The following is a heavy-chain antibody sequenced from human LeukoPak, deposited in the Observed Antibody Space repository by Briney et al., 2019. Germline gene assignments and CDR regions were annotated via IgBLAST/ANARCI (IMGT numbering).Heavy chain of an antibody. Sequence: GGSLRLSCTASGFTFGDYAMSWIRQAPGKGLEWVGFIRSKAYGETADYAASVKGRFTISRDDSKAIAYLQMNSLRAEDTAVYYCARGTSGWPGVDYWGQGALVTVSP. V-gene: IGHV3-49*03. CDR2: IRSKAYGETA. J-gene: IGHJ4*02. CDR1: GFTFGDYA. D-gene: IGHD6-19*01. CDR3: ARGTSGWPGVDY.